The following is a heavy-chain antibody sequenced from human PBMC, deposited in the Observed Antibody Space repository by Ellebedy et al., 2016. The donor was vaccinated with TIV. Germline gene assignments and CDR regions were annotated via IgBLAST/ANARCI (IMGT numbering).Heavy chain of an antibody. J-gene: IGHJ4*02. CDR1: GFTFSSYG. CDR3: AKDGAVRGASFDY. CDR2: ISYDGSNK. V-gene: IGHV3-30*18. Sequence: GGSLRLSXAASGFTFSSYGMHWVRQAPGKGLEWVAVISYDGSNKYYADSVKGRFTISRDNSKNTLYLQMNSLRAEDTAVYYCAKDGAVRGASFDYWGQGTLVTVSS. D-gene: IGHD3-10*01.